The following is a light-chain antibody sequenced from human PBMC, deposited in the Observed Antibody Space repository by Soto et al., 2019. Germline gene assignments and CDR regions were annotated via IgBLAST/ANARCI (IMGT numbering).Light chain of an antibody. CDR2: EGS. Sequence: QSVLTQPASVSGSPGQSITISCTGTSSDVGRFGLVSWYQQHPDKAPRLMIYEGSKRPSGVSSRFSGSKSGNTASLTISGLQSEDEADYSCCSYAGGSTLFVFGTGTKLPVL. CDR3: CSYAGGSTLFV. V-gene: IGLV2-23*01. CDR1: SSDVGRFGL. J-gene: IGLJ1*01.